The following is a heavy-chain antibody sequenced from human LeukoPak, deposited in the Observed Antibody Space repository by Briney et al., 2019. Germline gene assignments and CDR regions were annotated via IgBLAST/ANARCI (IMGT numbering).Heavy chain of an antibody. J-gene: IGHJ4*02. V-gene: IGHV2-5*01. CDR2: IYWNDDK. CDR1: GISLSTSGVG. CDR3: AQDSLVGGVDY. Sequence: SGPTLVNPTQTLTLTCTFSGISLSTSGVGVGWIRQPPGKALEWLALIYWNDDKRYSPSLKSRLTITKDTSKNQVVLTMTNMDPVDSATYYCAQDSLVGGVDYWGQGTLVTVSS. D-gene: IGHD1-26*01.